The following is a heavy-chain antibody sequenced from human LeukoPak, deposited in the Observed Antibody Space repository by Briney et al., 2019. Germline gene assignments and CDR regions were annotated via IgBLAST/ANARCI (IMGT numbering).Heavy chain of an antibody. Sequence: SETLSLTCTVSGGSISSNYWSWFRQPPGKGLEWIGYIYYSGTTNYNPSLKSRVTISVDTSKNQFSLKLSSVTAADTAVYYCAGGSYSYYFDYWGQGTLVTVSS. J-gene: IGHJ4*02. V-gene: IGHV4-59*01. CDR2: IYYSGTT. CDR1: GGSISSNY. CDR3: AGGSYSYYFDY. D-gene: IGHD1-26*01.